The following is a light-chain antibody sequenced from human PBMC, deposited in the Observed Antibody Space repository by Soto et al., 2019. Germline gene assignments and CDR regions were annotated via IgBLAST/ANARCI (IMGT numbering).Light chain of an antibody. J-gene: IGLJ1*01. Sequence: QSVLTQPPSASGTPGQRVTISCSGRSSNIGSSTVHWFQQLPGTAPKLLIHRSDQRPSGVPDRFSGSKSGTSAFLAISGLQSEDEADYYCAAWDEALNGHVFGTGTKLTVL. CDR3: AAWDEALNGHV. V-gene: IGLV1-44*01. CDR1: SSNIGSST. CDR2: RSD.